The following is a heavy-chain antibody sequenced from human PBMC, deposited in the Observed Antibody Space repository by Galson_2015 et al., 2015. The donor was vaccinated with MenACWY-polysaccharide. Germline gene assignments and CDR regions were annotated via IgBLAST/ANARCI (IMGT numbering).Heavy chain of an antibody. J-gene: IGHJ4*02. D-gene: IGHD3-22*01. CDR2: VSNSGGNT. CDR3: AREGWMGEKNSFSYDSSAFD. Sequence: SLRLSCAASGFTFSSYALTWVRQAPGAGLEWVSSVSNSGGNTYYADSVKGRFTISRDNSKNTLYLQINTLRAEDTAIYYCAREGWMGEKNSFSYDSSAFDWGQGTLVTVSS. CDR1: GFTFSSYA. V-gene: IGHV3-23*01.